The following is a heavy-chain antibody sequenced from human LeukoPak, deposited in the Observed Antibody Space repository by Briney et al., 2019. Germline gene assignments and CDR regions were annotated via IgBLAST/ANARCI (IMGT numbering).Heavy chain of an antibody. CDR2: ISGSGGDT. CDR1: GFTFSSYA. CDR3: AKGAAGTLVGHYFDS. D-gene: IGHD2-21*01. V-gene: IGHV3-23*01. J-gene: IGHJ4*02. Sequence: QSAGSLRLSCAASGFTFSSYAMSWGRQAPGKGLEWVSSISGSGGDTHYADSVKGRFSISRDNSKNTLYVQMNSLGAEDTAVYYCAKGAAGTLVGHYFDSWGQGTLVTVSS.